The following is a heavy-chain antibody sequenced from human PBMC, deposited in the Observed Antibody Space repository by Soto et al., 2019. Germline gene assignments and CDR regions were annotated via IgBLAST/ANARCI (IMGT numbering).Heavy chain of an antibody. V-gene: IGHV3-23*01. CDR2: ISGSGGST. CDR1: GFTFSSYA. Sequence: AGGSLRLSCAASGFTFSSYAMSWVRQAPGKGLEWVSAISGSGGSTYYADSVKGRFTISRDNSKNTLYLQMNSLRAEDTAVYYCAKDRQLVDLYIDYWGQGTLVTVSS. D-gene: IGHD6-6*01. CDR3: AKDRQLVDLYIDY. J-gene: IGHJ4*02.